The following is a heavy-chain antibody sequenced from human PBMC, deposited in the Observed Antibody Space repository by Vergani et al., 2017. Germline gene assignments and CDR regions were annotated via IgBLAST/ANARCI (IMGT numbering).Heavy chain of an antibody. CDR2: IRYDGSNK. CDR1: GFTFSSYG. CDR3: AGFITMVRGVITPSGY. J-gene: IGHJ4*02. D-gene: IGHD3-10*01. Sequence: QVQLVESGGGVVQPGGSLRLSCAASGFTFSSYGMHWVRQAPGKGLEWVAFIRYDGSNKYYADSVKGRFTISRDNSKTTLYLQMNSLRAEDTAVYYCAGFITMVRGVITPSGYWGQGSLVTVSS. V-gene: IGHV3-30*02.